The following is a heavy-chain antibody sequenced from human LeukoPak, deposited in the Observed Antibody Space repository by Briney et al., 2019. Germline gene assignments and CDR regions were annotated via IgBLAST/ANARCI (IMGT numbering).Heavy chain of an antibody. CDR1: GGTFSSYA. V-gene: IGHV1-69*04. Sequence: VASVKVSCKASGGTFSSYAISWVRQAPGQGLEWMGRIIPIFGIANYAQKFQGRVTITADKSTSTAYMELSSLRSEDTAVYYCARDGDYYGSGSYYNEDWFDPWGQGTLVTVSS. D-gene: IGHD3-10*01. J-gene: IGHJ5*02. CDR3: ARDGDYYGSGSYYNEDWFDP. CDR2: IIPIFGIA.